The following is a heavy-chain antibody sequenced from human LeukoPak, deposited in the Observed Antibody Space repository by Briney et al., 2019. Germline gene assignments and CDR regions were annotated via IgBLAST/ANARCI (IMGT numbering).Heavy chain of an antibody. J-gene: IGHJ4*02. Sequence: SETLSLTCTVSGGSISSYCWSWLRQPPGKGLEWIGYVSYIGSTNYNPSLKNRVTISVDTSNNHFSLKLSSVTAADTAVYYCPRTIRNPTLYYFDSWGRESWSPSPQ. V-gene: IGHV4-59*01. CDR3: PRTIRNPTLYYFDS. CDR1: GGSISSYC. D-gene: IGHD2-21*01. CDR2: VSYIGST.